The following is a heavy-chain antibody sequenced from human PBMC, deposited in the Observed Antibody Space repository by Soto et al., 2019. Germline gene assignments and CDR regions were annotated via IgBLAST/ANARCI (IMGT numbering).Heavy chain of an antibody. D-gene: IGHD5-18*01. CDR1: GFTFSSYE. J-gene: IGHJ4*02. CDR2: ISSSGSTI. V-gene: IGHV3-48*03. Sequence: EVQLVESGGGLVQPGGSLRLSCAASGFTFSSYEMNWVRQAPGKGLEWVSYISSSGSTIYYADSVKGRFTISRDNAKNSLYLQMNSLRAEDTAVYYCARGGVDTLSGNFDYWGQGTLVTVSS. CDR3: ARGGVDTLSGNFDY.